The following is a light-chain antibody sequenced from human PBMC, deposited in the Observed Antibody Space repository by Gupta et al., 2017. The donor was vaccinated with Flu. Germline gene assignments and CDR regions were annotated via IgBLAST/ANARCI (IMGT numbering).Light chain of an antibody. V-gene: IGLV4-69*01. Sequence: VKLTCTLSSGHSSYAIAWHQQQPEKGPRYLMKLNSDGSHSKGDRIPDRFSGSSSGAERYLTISSLQSEDEADYYCQTWGTGPWVFGGGTKLTVL. CDR2: LNSDGSH. CDR1: SGHSSYA. CDR3: QTWGTGPWV. J-gene: IGLJ3*02.